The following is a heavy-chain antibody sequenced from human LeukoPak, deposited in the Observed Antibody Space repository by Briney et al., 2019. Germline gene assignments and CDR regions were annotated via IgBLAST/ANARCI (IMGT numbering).Heavy chain of an antibody. D-gene: IGHD3-9*01. CDR2: IYTSGIT. Sequence: SETLSLTCTVSGGAISDYYWSWIRQPAGKGLEWIGRIYTSGITEYNPSLKSRVSMSVDTSKNQFSLKMSSVTAADTAVYYCARADGSDWPSYYFDYWGQGTLVTVSS. CDR1: GGAISDYY. V-gene: IGHV4-4*07. CDR3: ARADGSDWPSYYFDY. J-gene: IGHJ4*02.